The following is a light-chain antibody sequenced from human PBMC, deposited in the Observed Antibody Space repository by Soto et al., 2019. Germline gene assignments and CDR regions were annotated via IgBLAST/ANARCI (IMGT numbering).Light chain of an antibody. CDR1: SSDVGGYNY. V-gene: IGLV2-14*03. Sequence: QSALTQHASVSGSPGQSIAISCTGTSSDVGGYNYVSWYQQHPGKAPKLMIYDVTTRPSGVSNRFSGSKSGNTAALTISGLQAEDEADYYCSSYTSDTTGVFGTGTKLTVL. CDR3: SSYTSDTTGV. J-gene: IGLJ1*01. CDR2: DVT.